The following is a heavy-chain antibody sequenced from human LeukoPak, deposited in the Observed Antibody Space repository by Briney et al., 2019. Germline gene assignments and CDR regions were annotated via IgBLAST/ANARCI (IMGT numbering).Heavy chain of an antibody. CDR2: IYYSGST. Sequence: SETLSLTCTVSGGSISSYYWSWIRQPPGKGLEWIGYIYYSGSTNYNTSLKSRVTISVDTSKNQFSQKLSSVTAADTAVYYCARVRSSGAPHLDFWGQGTLVTVSS. CDR3: ARVRSSGAPHLDF. CDR1: GGSISSYY. J-gene: IGHJ4*02. V-gene: IGHV4-59*01. D-gene: IGHD3-10*01.